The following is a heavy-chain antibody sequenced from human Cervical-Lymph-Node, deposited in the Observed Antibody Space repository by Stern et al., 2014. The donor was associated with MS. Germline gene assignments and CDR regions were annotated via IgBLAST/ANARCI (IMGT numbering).Heavy chain of an antibody. D-gene: IGHD1-14*01. V-gene: IGHV3-48*02. J-gene: IGHJ4*02. CDR2: ISSSSSTI. CDR1: GFTFSSYS. Sequence: EMQLVEPGGGLVQPGGSLRLSCAASGFTFSSYSMNCVRQAPGKGLEWVSYISSSSSTIYYADSVKGRFTISRDNAKNSLYMQMNSLRDEDTAVYYCAREDELGGTDWGQGTLVTVSS. CDR3: AREDELGGTD.